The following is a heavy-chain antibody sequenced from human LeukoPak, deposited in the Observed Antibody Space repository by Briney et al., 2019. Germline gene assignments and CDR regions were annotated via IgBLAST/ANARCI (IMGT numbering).Heavy chain of an antibody. Sequence: ASVRVSCKASGYTFTNYGLNWVRQAPGQGVEWMGWINTNTGNPTYAQGFTGRVVFSLDTSVSTAYLHINTLKTEDTAVYYCARGQDYFDSSGYFPVVRHWGQGTLVTVSS. D-gene: IGHD3-22*01. V-gene: IGHV7-4-1*02. CDR3: ARGQDYFDSSGYFPVVRH. CDR2: INTNTGNP. CDR1: GYTFTNYG. J-gene: IGHJ4*02.